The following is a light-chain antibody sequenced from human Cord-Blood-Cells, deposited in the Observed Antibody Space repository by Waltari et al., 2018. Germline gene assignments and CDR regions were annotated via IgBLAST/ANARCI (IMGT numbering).Light chain of an antibody. V-gene: IGLV3-10*01. CDR3: YSTDSSGKV. CDR2: EDS. J-gene: IGLJ2*01. CDR1: ALPKQN. Sequence: SYEVTQPPSVSVSPGQTARLTCSGDALPKQNAYWYQQKSGQAPVLVIYEDSKRPSGIPERFSGSSSGTMATLTISGAQVEDEADYYCYSTDSSGKVFGGGTKLTVL.